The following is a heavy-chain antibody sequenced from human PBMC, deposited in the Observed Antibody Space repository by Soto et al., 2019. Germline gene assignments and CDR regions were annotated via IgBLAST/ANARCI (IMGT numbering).Heavy chain of an antibody. CDR2: ISYDGSNK. CDR3: AKGPSELPDY. V-gene: IGHV3-30*18. D-gene: IGHD1-7*01. J-gene: IGHJ4*02. CDR1: GFTFSSYG. Sequence: PGGSLRLSCAASGFTFSSYGMRWVRQAPGKGLEWVAVISYDGSNKYYADSVKGRFTISRDNSKNTLYLQMNSLRAEDTAVYYCAKGPSELPDYWGQGTLVTVSS.